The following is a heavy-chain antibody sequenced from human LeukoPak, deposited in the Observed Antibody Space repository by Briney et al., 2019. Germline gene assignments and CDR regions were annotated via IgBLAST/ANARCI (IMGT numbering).Heavy chain of an antibody. V-gene: IGHV3-48*03. CDR1: GFTFSSYE. D-gene: IGHD3-10*01. J-gene: IGHJ4*02. Sequence: GGSLRLSCAASGFTFSSYEMNWVRQAPGKGLEWVSYISISVVTIHYADSVKGRFTISRDNAKNSLYLQMNSLRAGDTAFDYCARQGTLLWFGDGGFDYWGQGTLVTVSS. CDR3: ARQGTLLWFGDGGFDY. CDR2: ISISVVTI.